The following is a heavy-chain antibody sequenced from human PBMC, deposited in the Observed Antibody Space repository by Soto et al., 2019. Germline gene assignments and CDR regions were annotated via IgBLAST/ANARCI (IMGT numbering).Heavy chain of an antibody. J-gene: IGHJ6*02. CDR3: SADRPDIGVGWWV. CDR1: GSGFISSG. CDR2: IVVASGQT. D-gene: IGHD2-15*01. Sequence: SVKVSCKASGSGFISSGIQWVRQTHGQRLEWIGWIVVASGQTNYAQNFRGRVAITRDTSTATAYIELTGLTSEDTAVYFCSADRPDIGVGWWVWGQGTTVTVS. V-gene: IGHV1-58*02.